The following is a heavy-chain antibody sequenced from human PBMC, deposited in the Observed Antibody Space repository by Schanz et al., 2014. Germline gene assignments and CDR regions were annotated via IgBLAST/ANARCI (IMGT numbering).Heavy chain of an antibody. J-gene: IGHJ4*02. CDR1: GGTFSSYT. V-gene: IGHV1-18*01. CDR2: ISTFRNEDT. CDR3: AKGFDVWDK. D-gene: IGHD3-3*01. Sequence: QVQLVQSGAEVKKPGSSVKVSCTASGGTFSSYTISWIRQAPGQGPEFMGWISTFRNEDTNSAQGFQGRLTMTTDTSTSTAYMELRSLRSDDTAVYYCAKGFDVWDKWGQGTLVIVSS.